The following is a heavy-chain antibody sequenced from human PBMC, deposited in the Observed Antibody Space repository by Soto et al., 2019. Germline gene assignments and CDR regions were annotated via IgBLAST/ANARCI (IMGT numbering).Heavy chain of an antibody. CDR2: IYYSGST. CDR3: ARAKAPLYSSSWYWFDP. J-gene: IGHJ5*02. Sequence: PSETLSLTCTVSGGAISSWYWSWIRQPPGKGLEWIGYIYYSGSTNCNPSLKSRVTISVDTSKNQFSLKLSSVTAADTAVYYCARAKAPLYSSSWYWFDPWGQGTLVTVSS. V-gene: IGHV4-59*08. D-gene: IGHD6-13*01. CDR1: GGAISSWY.